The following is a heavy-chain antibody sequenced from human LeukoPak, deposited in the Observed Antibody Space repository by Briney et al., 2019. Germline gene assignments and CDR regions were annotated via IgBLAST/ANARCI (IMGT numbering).Heavy chain of an antibody. D-gene: IGHD1-26*01. Sequence: GPTVKASSKLSVVTSTTYAISWVRQAPGQGLKGMGGIIPIFGTANYAQKFQGRVTITTDESTSTAYMELSSLRSEDTAVYYCARGKSISGSYNYWGQGTLVTVSS. CDR1: VVTSTTYA. CDR3: ARGKSISGSYNY. J-gene: IGHJ4*02. V-gene: IGHV1-69*05. CDR2: IIPIFGTA.